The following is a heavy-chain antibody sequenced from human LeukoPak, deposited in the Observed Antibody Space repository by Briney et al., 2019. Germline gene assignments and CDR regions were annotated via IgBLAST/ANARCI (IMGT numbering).Heavy chain of an antibody. J-gene: IGHJ4*02. V-gene: IGHV4-59*01. D-gene: IGHD5-18*01. CDR2: IYYRGST. CDR1: SGSINFYY. Sequence: KASETLSLTCTVSSGSINFYYWSWIRQTPGKGLEWVGYIYYRGSTNYNPSLKSRVTISVDTPKNQFSLKLSSVTAADTAVYYCARDQYSYGHFDYWGQGTLVTVSS. CDR3: ARDQYSYGHFDY.